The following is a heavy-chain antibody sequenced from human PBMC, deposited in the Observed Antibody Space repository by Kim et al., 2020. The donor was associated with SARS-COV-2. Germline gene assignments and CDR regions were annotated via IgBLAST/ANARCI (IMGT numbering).Heavy chain of an antibody. D-gene: IGHD1-26*01. V-gene: IGHV1-46*01. Sequence: AQQCQGRVTMTRDTATSTVYMELSSLGSEDTAVYYCARDGAHSGGYYFEYFQHWGQGTLVTVSS. J-gene: IGHJ1*01. CDR3: ARDGAHSGGYYFEYFQH.